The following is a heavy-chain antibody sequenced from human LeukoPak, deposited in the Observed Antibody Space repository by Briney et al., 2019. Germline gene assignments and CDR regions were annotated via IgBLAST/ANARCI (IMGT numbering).Heavy chain of an antibody. J-gene: IGHJ5*02. Sequence: SQTLSLTCTVSGGSISSGSYYWSWIRQPAGKGLEWIGRIYTSGSTNYNPSLKSRVTISVDTSKNQLSLKLSSVTAADTAVYYCAGGRYYYGSGSTNWFDPWGQGTLVAVSS. V-gene: IGHV4-61*02. D-gene: IGHD3-10*01. CDR2: IYTSGST. CDR3: AGGRYYYGSGSTNWFDP. CDR1: GGSISSGSYY.